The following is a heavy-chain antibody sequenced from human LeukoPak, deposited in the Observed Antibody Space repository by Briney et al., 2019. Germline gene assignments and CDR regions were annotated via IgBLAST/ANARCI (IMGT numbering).Heavy chain of an antibody. V-gene: IGHV3-7*01. D-gene: IGHD6-13*01. CDR2: IDQDGSEK. CDR1: GFTFSNYW. Sequence: GGSLRLSCAASGFTFSNYWMTWVRQAPGKGLEWVANIDQDGSEKFYVDSVKGRFTISRDNAKDSMYLQMNSLRAEDTALYYCARDQGAAGDYWGQGTLVTVSS. J-gene: IGHJ4*02. CDR3: ARDQGAAGDY.